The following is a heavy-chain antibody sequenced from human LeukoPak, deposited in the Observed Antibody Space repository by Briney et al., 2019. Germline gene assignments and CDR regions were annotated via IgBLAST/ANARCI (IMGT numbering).Heavy chain of an antibody. CDR1: GFTFSNFW. CDR3: ARSVDIVATMGDP. V-gene: IGHV3-7*02. Sequence: PGGSLRLSCAASGFTFSNFWMSWVRQVPGKGLAGVANMKQDGREEYYVASVKGRFTISRDNAKNSLYLQMNSLRAEDTAVYYCARSVDIVATMGDPWGQGTLVTVSS. CDR2: MKQDGREE. J-gene: IGHJ5*02. D-gene: IGHD5-12*01.